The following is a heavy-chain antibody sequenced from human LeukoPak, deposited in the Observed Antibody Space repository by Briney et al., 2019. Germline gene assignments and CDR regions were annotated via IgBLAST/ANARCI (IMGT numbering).Heavy chain of an antibody. V-gene: IGHV3-7*01. Sequence: GGSLRLSCAASGFTVSSNYMSWVRQAPGKGLEWVANIKQDGSEKYYVDSVKGRFTISRDNAKNSLYLQMNSLRAEDTAVYYCARVGSGSYYDAFDIWGQGTMVTVSS. CDR1: GFTVSSNY. D-gene: IGHD1-26*01. CDR2: IKQDGSEK. J-gene: IGHJ3*02. CDR3: ARVGSGSYYDAFDI.